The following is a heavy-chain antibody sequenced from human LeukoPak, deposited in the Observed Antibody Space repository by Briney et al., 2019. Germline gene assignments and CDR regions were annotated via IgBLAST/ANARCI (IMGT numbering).Heavy chain of an antibody. CDR3: ARYSGAFSNSYFDC. D-gene: IGHD1-26*01. J-gene: IGHJ4*02. Sequence: PSETLSLTCTVSGGSISSGSYYWSWVRQAPGKGLEWVSLIYSGRSTYYADSVKGRFIISRDNSKNTLYLQMNSLRAEDTAVYYCARYSGAFSNSYFDCWGQGTLVTVSS. CDR1: GGSISSGSYY. CDR2: IYSGRST. V-gene: IGHV3-66*01.